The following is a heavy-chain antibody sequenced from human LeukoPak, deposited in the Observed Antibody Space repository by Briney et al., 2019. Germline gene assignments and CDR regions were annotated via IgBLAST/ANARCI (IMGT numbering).Heavy chain of an antibody. CDR2: IYHSGST. CDR3: ARVGVGSYNFDY. V-gene: IGHV4-4*02. Sequence: SGTLSLTCAVSGGSISSDNWWSWVRQPPGKGLEWIGEIYHSGSTNYNPSLRSRVSISVDKSNNQFSLKLSSMTAADTAVYYCARVGVGSYNFDYWGQGTLVTVCS. CDR1: GGSISSDNW. D-gene: IGHD3-3*01. J-gene: IGHJ4*02.